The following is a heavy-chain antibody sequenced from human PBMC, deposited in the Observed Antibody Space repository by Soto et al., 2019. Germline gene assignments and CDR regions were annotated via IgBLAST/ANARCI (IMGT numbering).Heavy chain of an antibody. CDR3: ARDRVSSSWPLPRWFDP. D-gene: IGHD6-13*01. CDR1: GYTFTSYA. V-gene: IGHV1-3*01. CDR2: INAGNGNT. Sequence: QVQLVQSGAEVKKPGASVKVSCKASGYTFTSYAMHWVRQAPGQRLEWMGWINAGNGNTKYSQKFQGRVTITRDTSASTAYMELSSLRSEDTAVYYCARDRVSSSWPLPRWFDPWGQGTLVTVSS. J-gene: IGHJ5*02.